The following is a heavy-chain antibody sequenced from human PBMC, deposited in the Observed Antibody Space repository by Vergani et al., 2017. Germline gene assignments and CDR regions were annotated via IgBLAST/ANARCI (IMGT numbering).Heavy chain of an antibody. D-gene: IGHD1-26*01. CDR1: FGTFRLSS. Sequence: QVQLVQSGAEVKKPVYSLPVSFPSSFGTFRLSSHRWVRQAPGQVLSGLGGIIPIFGTANYAQKFQGRVTITADESTSTAYMELSSLRSEDTAVYYCAKDGVSGSYSLGHWFDPWGQGTLVTVSS. J-gene: IGHJ5*02. V-gene: IGHV1-69*01. CDR2: IIPIFGTA. CDR3: AKDGVSGSYSLGHWFDP.